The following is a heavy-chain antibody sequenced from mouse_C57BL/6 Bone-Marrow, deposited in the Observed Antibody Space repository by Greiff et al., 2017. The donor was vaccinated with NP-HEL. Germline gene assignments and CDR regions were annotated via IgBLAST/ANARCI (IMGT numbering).Heavy chain of an antibody. J-gene: IGHJ2*01. CDR1: GYTFTDYN. CDR3: ARGGGSSSRDFDY. CDR2: INPNNGGT. V-gene: IGHV1-22*01. D-gene: IGHD1-1*01. Sequence: EVQGVESGPELVKPGASVKMSCKASGYTFTDYNMHWVKRSHGKSLEWIGYINPNNGGTSYNQKFKGKATLTVNKSSSTAYMELRSLTSEDAAVYYGARGGGSSSRDFDYWGQGTTLTVSS.